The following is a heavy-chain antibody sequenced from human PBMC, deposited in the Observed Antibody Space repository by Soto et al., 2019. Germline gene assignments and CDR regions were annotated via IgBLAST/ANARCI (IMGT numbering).Heavy chain of an antibody. Sequence: EVRLVESGGGLVQPGGSLRLSCAASGFSFSSYSMNWVRQAPGKGLEWVSQISSSSNTIYYADSVKGRFTISRDNAKKSVYLQMNSLRDEDTAVYYCARDSLTHYGGNLDYWGQGTLVTVSS. J-gene: IGHJ4*02. CDR2: ISSSSNTI. D-gene: IGHD4-17*01. CDR3: ARDSLTHYGGNLDY. CDR1: GFSFSSYS. V-gene: IGHV3-48*02.